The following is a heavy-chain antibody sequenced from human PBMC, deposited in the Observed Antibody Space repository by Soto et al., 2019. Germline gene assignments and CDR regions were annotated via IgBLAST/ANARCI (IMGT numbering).Heavy chain of an antibody. D-gene: IGHD1-1*01. CDR3: AKDHQTTTAIATVY. CDR2: ISDNGGRT. CDR1: GFPFSRYA. J-gene: IGHJ4*02. V-gene: IGHV3-23*01. Sequence: GGSLRLSCAASGFPFSRYAMAWIRQSPVKGLEWVSGISDNGGRTYYAASVKGRFTISRDNSKNTLYLQMNSLRPEDTAIYYCAKDHQTTTAIATVYWRQALPVTVSS.